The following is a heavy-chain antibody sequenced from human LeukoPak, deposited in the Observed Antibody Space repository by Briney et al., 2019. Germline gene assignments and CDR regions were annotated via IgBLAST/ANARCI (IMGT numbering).Heavy chain of an antibody. CDR3: ARDPGYSSPSGGGGAAGTEDY. CDR2: IYYSGST. CDR1: GGSISSYY. J-gene: IGHJ4*02. V-gene: IGHV4-59*12. D-gene: IGHD6-6*01. Sequence: PSETLSLTCTVSGGSISSYYWSWIRQPPGKGLEWIGYIYYSGSTNYNPSLKSRITISVDTSKNQFSLKLTSVTAADTAVYYCARDPGYSSPSGGGGAAGTEDYWGQGTLVTVSS.